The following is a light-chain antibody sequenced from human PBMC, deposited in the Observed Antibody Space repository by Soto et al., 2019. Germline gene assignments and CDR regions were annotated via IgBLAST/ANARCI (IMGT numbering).Light chain of an antibody. CDR3: AAWDDSLNGLYV. J-gene: IGLJ1*01. V-gene: IGLV1-44*01. CDR2: SNN. Sequence: QSVLTQPPSASGPPGQRVTISCYGSSSNIGSNTVNWYQQLPGTAPKLLIYSNNQRPSGVPDRFSGSKSGTSASLAISGLQSEDDADYYCAAWDDSLNGLYVFGTGTKLTVL. CDR1: SSNIGSNT.